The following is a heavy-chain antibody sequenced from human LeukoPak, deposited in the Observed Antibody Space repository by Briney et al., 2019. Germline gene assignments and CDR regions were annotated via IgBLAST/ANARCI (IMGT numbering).Heavy chain of an antibody. Sequence: GGSLRLSCAASGFTFNNYAMSWVRQAPGKGLEWFSGITGSGGSTYYADSVKGRFAISRDNSKNTLYLQMNSLRAEDTAVYYCAKFGESSSYYYYYYYMDVWGKGTTVTVSS. CDR2: ITGSGGST. CDR3: AKFGESSSYYYYYYYMDV. D-gene: IGHD3-22*01. CDR1: GFTFNNYA. V-gene: IGHV3-23*01. J-gene: IGHJ6*03.